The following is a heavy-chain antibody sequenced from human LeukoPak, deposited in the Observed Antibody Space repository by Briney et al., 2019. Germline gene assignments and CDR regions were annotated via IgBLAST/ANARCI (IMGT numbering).Heavy chain of an antibody. J-gene: IGHJ4*02. V-gene: IGHV3-23*01. CDR3: ASGGYSGLRLGY. Sequence: GGSLRLSCAASGFTFSSYAMSWVSQAPGKGLEWVSAISGSGGSTYYADSVKGRFTISRDNSKNTLYLQMNSLRAEDTAVYYCASGGYSGLRLGYWGQGTLVTVSS. D-gene: IGHD5-12*01. CDR2: ISGSGGST. CDR1: GFTFSSYA.